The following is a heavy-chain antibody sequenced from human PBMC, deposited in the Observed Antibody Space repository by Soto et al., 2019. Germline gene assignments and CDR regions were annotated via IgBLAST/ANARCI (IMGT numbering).Heavy chain of an antibody. CDR3: AKDENDFWSGTSYFDY. J-gene: IGHJ4*02. CDR2: ISYDGSNK. V-gene: IGHV3-30*18. CDR1: GFTFSSYG. Sequence: GGSLRLSCAASGFTFSSYGMHWVRQAPGKGLEWVAVISYDGSNKYYADSVKGRFTISRDNSKNTLYLQMNSLRAEDMAVYYCAKDENDFWSGTSYFDYWGQGTLVTVSS. D-gene: IGHD3-3*01.